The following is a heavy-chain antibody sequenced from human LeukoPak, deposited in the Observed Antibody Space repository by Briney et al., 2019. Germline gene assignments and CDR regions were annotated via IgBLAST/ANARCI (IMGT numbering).Heavy chain of an antibody. CDR2: ISSSGSTI. CDR3: ARDTWSGHTYYFDY. V-gene: IGHV3-11*01. D-gene: IGHD6-25*01. J-gene: IGHJ4*02. Sequence: GGSLRLSCAASGFTFSDYYMSWIRQAPGKGLEWVSYISSSGSTIYYADSVKGRCTISRDNAKNSLYLQMNSPRAEDTAVYYCARDTWSGHTYYFDYWGQGTLVTVSS. CDR1: GFTFSDYY.